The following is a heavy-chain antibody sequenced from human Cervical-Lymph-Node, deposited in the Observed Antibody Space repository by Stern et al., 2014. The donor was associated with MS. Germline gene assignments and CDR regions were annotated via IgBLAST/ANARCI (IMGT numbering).Heavy chain of an antibody. Sequence: QVTLKESGPALVKPTQTLTLTCTFSGFSLSTSGMCVSWIRQPPGKALQGLARIDWDDEKYYSTSLKTRLTISKDTSKNQVFLTMTNMDPVDTATYYCPRKSSMVLDYWGQGTLVTVSS. J-gene: IGHJ4*02. V-gene: IGHV2-70*15. CDR2: IDWDDEK. CDR1: GFSLSTSGMC. D-gene: IGHD3-10*01. CDR3: PRKSSMVLDY.